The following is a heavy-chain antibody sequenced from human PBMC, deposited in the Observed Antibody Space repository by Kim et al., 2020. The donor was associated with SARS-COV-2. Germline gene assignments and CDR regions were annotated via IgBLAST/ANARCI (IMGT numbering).Heavy chain of an antibody. CDR1: GYTFTSYY. J-gene: IGHJ4*02. CDR3: ARGWGTEYSSSSGGFDY. CDR2: INPSGGST. D-gene: IGHD6-6*01. V-gene: IGHV1-46*01. Sequence: ASVKVSCKASGYTFTSYYMHWVRQAPGQGLEWMGIINPSGGSTSYAQKFQGRVTMTRDTSTSTVYMELSSLRSEDTAAYYCARGWGTEYSSSSGGFDYWGQGTLVTVSS.